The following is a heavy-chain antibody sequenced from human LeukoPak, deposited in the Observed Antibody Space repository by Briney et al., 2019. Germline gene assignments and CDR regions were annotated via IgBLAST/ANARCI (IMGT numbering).Heavy chain of an antibody. J-gene: IGHJ4*02. CDR3: ARVLAPSIVGATGFDY. CDR2: ISSSGSTI. V-gene: IGHV3-11*01. Sequence: PGGPLRLSCAASGFTFSDYYMSWIRQAPGKGLEWVSYISSSGSTIYYADSVKGRFTISRDNAKNSLYLQMNSLRAEDTAVYYCARVLAPSIVGATGFDYWGQGTLVTVSS. D-gene: IGHD1-26*01. CDR1: GFTFSDYY.